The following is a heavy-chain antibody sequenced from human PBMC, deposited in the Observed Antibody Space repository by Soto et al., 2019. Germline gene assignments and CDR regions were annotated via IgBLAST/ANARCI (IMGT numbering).Heavy chain of an antibody. CDR3: AKDGVDHNSVWDPFDI. J-gene: IGHJ3*02. D-gene: IGHD2-15*01. V-gene: IGHV3-23*01. CDR1: GFIFSDYA. Sequence: HPGGSLRLSCAASGFIFSDYAMSWVRQAPGKGLEWVAGMGGANGDTYYTESVRGRFAISRDNSKSTLFLQLSSLRAEDTAVYFCAKDGVDHNSVWDPFDIWGQGTLVTVSS. CDR2: MGGANGDT.